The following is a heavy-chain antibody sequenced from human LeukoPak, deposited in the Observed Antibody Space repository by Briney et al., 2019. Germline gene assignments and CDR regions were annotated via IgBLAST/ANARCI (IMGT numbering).Heavy chain of an antibody. V-gene: IGHV3-23*01. Sequence: GGSLRLSCAASGFTFSSYAMSWVRQAPGKGLEWVSGISGSGSSTNYADSVKGRFTISRDNSKNTLYLQMNSLRAEDTAVYYCAELGITMIGGVWGKGTTVTISS. CDR3: AELGITMIGGV. CDR1: GFTFSSYA. CDR2: ISGSGSST. J-gene: IGHJ6*04. D-gene: IGHD3-10*02.